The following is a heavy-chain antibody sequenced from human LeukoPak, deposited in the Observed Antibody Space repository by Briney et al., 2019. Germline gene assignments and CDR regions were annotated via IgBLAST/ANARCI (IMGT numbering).Heavy chain of an antibody. CDR3: ARSLPGGSYYG. CDR2: ISSSGSTI. D-gene: IGHD1-26*01. J-gene: IGHJ4*02. CDR1: GFTFSSYE. Sequence: GGSLRLSCAASGFTFSSYEMNWVRQAPGKGLEWVSYISSSGSTIYYADSVKGRFTISRDNAKNSLYLQMNSLRAEDTAVYYCARSLPGGSYYGWGQGTLVTVSS. V-gene: IGHV3-48*03.